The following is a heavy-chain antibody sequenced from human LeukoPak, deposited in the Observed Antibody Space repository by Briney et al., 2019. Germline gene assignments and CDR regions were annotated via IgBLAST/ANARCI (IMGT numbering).Heavy chain of an antibody. D-gene: IGHD2-15*01. CDR1: GGSISSYY. CDR2: IYYSGST. CDR3: ARLNAYCSGGSCYWPAHFDY. Sequence: SETLSLTCTVSGGSISSYYWSWIWQPPGKGLEWIGYIYYSGSTNYNPSLKSRVTISVDTSKNQFSLKLSSVTAADTAVYYCARLNAYCSGGSCYWPAHFDYWGQGTLVTVSS. J-gene: IGHJ4*02. V-gene: IGHV4-59*01.